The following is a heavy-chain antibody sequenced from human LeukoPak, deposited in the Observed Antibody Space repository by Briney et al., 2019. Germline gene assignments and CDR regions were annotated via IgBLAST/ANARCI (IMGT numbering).Heavy chain of an antibody. J-gene: IGHJ6*03. CDR3: ATSPRGSYYYYYYYMDA. D-gene: IGHD1-26*01. V-gene: IGHV4-34*01. Sequence: SETLSLTCAVYGGSFSGYYWSWIRQPPGKGLEWIGEINHSGSTNYNPSLKSRVTISVDTSKNQFSLKLSSVTAADTAVYYCATSPRGSYYYYYYYMDAWGKGTTVTISS. CDR2: INHSGST. CDR1: GGSFSGYY.